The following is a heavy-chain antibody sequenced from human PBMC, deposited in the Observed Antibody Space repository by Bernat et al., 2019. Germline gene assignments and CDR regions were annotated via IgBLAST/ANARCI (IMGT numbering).Heavy chain of an antibody. CDR2: ISGSGGST. V-gene: IGHV3-23*01. CDR3: ARDRDGGNSAHDAFDI. J-gene: IGHJ3*02. CDR1: GFTFSSYA. Sequence: EVQLLESGGGLVQPGGSLRLSCAASGFTFSSYAMSWVRQAPGKGLEWVSAISGSGGSTYYADSVKGRFTISRDNSKNTLYLQMNSLRAEDTAVYYCARDRDGGNSAHDAFDIWGQGTMVTVSS. D-gene: IGHD4-23*01.